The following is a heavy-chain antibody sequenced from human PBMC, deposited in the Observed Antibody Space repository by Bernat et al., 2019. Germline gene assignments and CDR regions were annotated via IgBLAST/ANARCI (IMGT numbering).Heavy chain of an antibody. CDR3: AKEAAFCGTGCYSLADY. Sequence: EVQLVESGGGLVQPGGSLRVSCAASGFTFSSYSMIWVRQAPGKGLEWVALISGPGVTTHYADSVKGRFTISRDNSKNSLFLQMNGLRAEDTAVYYCAKEAAFCGTGCYSLADYWGQGTLVTVSS. CDR2: ISGPGVTT. CDR1: GFTFSSYS. J-gene: IGHJ4*02. D-gene: IGHD2-21*02. V-gene: IGHV3-23*04.